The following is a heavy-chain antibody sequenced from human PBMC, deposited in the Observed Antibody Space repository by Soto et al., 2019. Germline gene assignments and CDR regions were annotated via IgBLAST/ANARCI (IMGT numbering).Heavy chain of an antibody. CDR1: GYTFTSYA. D-gene: IGHD2-15*01. CDR2: INAGNGNT. CDR3: ARGLGYCSGGSCTYYYGMDV. Sequence: GASVKVSCKASGYTFTSYAMHWVRQAPGQRLEWMGWINAGNGNTKYAQKFQGRVTMTTDTSTSTAYMELRSLRSDDTAVYYCARGLGYCSGGSCTYYYGMDVWGQGTTVTVSS. V-gene: IGHV1-3*01. J-gene: IGHJ6*02.